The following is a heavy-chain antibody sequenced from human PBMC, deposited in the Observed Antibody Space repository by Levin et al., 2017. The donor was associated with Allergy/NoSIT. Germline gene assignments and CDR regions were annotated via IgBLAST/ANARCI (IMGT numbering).Heavy chain of an antibody. J-gene: IGHJ4*02. Sequence: GGSLRLSCAASGFTFSSYGMHWVRQAPGKGLEWVAVISYDGSNKYYADSVKGRFTISRDNSKNTLYLQMNSLRAEDTAVYYCAKFYLPAATRQAQVDYWGQGTLVTVSS. CDR3: AKFYLPAATRQAQVDY. V-gene: IGHV3-30*18. D-gene: IGHD2-2*01. CDR2: ISYDGSNK. CDR1: GFTFSSYG.